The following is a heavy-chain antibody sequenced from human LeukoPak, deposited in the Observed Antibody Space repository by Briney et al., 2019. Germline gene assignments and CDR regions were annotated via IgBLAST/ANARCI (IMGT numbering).Heavy chain of an antibody. D-gene: IGHD5-12*01. V-gene: IGHV3-74*01. Sequence: GGSLRLSCAVSGFTFSSSWMHWVRQAPGKGLVWVSHIKTDGSTTAYADSVKGRFTISRDNAKNTLYLQTNSLRAEDTAVYYCAKDRERIVATCFDYWGQGTMVTVSS. CDR1: GFTFSSSW. CDR3: AKDRERIVATCFDY. CDR2: IKTDGSTT. J-gene: IGHJ4*02.